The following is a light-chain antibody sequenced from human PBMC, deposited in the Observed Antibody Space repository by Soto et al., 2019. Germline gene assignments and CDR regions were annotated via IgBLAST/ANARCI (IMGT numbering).Light chain of an antibody. J-gene: IGKJ5*01. CDR3: QHYVERSPIT. V-gene: IGKV3-20*01. Sequence: EIVMAPSPGTLSFSPVERAKHSRRGSPSVSSRLAWYQQKPGQAPRPLISGASSRATGIPDRFSGSGSGTGFTLTISRLEPEDFALYYCQHYVERSPITCGQGTRLEIK. CDR2: GAS. CDR1: PSVSSR.